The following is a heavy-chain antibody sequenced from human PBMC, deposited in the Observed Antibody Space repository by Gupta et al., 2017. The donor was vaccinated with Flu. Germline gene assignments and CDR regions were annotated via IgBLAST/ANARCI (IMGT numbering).Heavy chain of an antibody. Sequence: QVQLVQSGAEVKKPGASVKVSCKASGYTFTGYYVHWVRQAPGQGLQWMGWINPQSGGSNSAQKFQGRVTMMRDTSISTAYMELSSLTSDDTAGYYCARAGVSSWHSPYYFDFWGQGTLVSGSS. V-gene: IGHV1-2*02. CDR2: INPQSGGS. D-gene: IGHD6-19*01. CDR1: GYTFTGYY. J-gene: IGHJ4*02. CDR3: ARAGVSSWHSPYYFDF.